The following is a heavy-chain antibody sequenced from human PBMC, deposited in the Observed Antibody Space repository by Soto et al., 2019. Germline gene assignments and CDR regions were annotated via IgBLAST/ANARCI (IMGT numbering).Heavy chain of an antibody. CDR1: GYTFTNYN. D-gene: IGHD6-6*01. V-gene: IGHV1-8*01. CDR2: MNPNSGNT. CDR3: ARAEPYSTSSPFDY. J-gene: IGHJ4*02. Sequence: QVQLVQSGAEVKKPGASVKVSCKTSGYTFTNYNINWVRQATGQGLEWMGWMNPNSGNTGYAQKFQGRVTMTRNTSITTACMELSSLRSGDTAVYYCARAEPYSTSSPFDYWGQGTLVTVSS.